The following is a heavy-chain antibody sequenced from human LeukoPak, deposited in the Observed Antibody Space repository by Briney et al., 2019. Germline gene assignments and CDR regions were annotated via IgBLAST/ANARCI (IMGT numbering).Heavy chain of an antibody. V-gene: IGHV3-30*03. D-gene: IGHD5-18*01. CDR2: ISYDGSNK. CDR1: GFTFSSYG. CDR3: ARGGLRLTWIQLSFPDY. J-gene: IGHJ4*02. Sequence: PGGSLRLSCAASGFTFSSYGMHWVRQAPGKGLEWVAVISYDGSNKYYADSVKGRFTISRDNSKNTLYLQMNSLRAEDTAVYYCARGGLRLTWIQLSFPDYWGQGTLVTVSS.